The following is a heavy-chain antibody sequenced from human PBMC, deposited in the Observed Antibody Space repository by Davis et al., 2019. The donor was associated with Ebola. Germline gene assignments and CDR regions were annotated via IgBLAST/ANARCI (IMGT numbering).Heavy chain of an antibody. CDR3: VRGTPTFDY. V-gene: IGHV3-7*01. Sequence: GESLKISCAASGFTISSYWMSWVRQAPGKGPEWVANIKSDESEKFYVDSVKGRFTISRDNAKNTLYLQMDSLGAEDTAVYYCVRGTPTFDYWGQGTLVTVSS. CDR1: GFTISSYW. D-gene: IGHD2-15*01. J-gene: IGHJ4*02. CDR2: IKSDESEK.